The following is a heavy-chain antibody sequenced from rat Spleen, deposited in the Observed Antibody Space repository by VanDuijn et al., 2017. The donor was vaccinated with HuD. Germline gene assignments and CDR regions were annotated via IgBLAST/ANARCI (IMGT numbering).Heavy chain of an antibody. CDR3: ARGGELDWFAY. Sequence: QVQLKESGPGLVQPSQTLSLTCTVAGFSLTSYNVHWIRQSPGKGLEWMGVIWNIGGTRYNSALKSRLSISRDTSKSQVFLKMNSLQTEDTATYYCARGGELDWFAYWGQGTLVTVSS. J-gene: IGHJ3*01. D-gene: IGHD5-1*01. V-gene: IGHV2-41*01. CDR2: IWNIGGT. CDR1: GFSLTSYN.